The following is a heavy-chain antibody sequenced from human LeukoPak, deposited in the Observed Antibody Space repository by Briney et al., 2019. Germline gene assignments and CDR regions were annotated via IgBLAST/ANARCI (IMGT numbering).Heavy chain of an antibody. CDR1: GYTFTSYY. Sequence: ASVKVSCTASGYTFTSYYMHWVRQAPGQGLEWMGIINPSGGSASYAQKFQGRVTMTRDTSTSTVYMELSSLRSEDTAVYYCARGALELWLFDYWGQGTLATVSS. J-gene: IGHJ4*02. D-gene: IGHD5-18*01. CDR3: ARGALELWLFDY. V-gene: IGHV1-46*01. CDR2: INPSGGSA.